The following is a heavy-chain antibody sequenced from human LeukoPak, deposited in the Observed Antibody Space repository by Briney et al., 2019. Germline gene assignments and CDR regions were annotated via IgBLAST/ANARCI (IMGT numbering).Heavy chain of an antibody. D-gene: IGHD6-13*01. J-gene: IGHJ6*02. Sequence: GGSLRLSCAASGFTFSDYYMIWIRQAPGKGLEGVSYISSSGSTIYYADSVKGRFTISRDNAKNSLYLQMNSLRAEDTAVYYCARSSSSWPTTPVWGQGTTVTVSS. V-gene: IGHV3-11*01. CDR2: ISSSGSTI. CDR3: ARSSSSWPTTPV. CDR1: GFTFSDYY.